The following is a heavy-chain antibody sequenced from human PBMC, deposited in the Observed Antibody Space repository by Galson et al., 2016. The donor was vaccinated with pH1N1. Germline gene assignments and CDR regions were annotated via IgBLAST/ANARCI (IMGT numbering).Heavy chain of an antibody. CDR1: GGSVNSGAQY. D-gene: IGHD2-2*01. CDR2: IYYTGKT. Sequence: TLSLTCTVSGGSVNSGAQYWGWIRQHPGKGLEWIAYIYYTGKTYYNPSLESRLTISIDTSQNQFSLKLTSLTVADTAIYYCSGVGVKARTIVPAASYRFDPCGPGALVTVSS. CDR3: SGVGVKARTIVPAASYRFDP. V-gene: IGHV4-31*03. J-gene: IGHJ5*02.